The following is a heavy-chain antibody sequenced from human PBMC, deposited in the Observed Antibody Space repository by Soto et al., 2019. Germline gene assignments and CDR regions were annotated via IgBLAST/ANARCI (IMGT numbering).Heavy chain of an antibody. D-gene: IGHD3-16*02. J-gene: IGHJ4*02. CDR2: ISGSGGST. V-gene: IGHV3-23*01. Sequence: EVQLLESGGGLVQPGGSLRLSCAASGFTFSSYAMSWVRQAPGKGLEWVSAISGSGGSTYYAGSVKGRFTISRDNSKNTLYLQMNSLRAEDTAVYYCAKDGIYDYIWGSYRYPYYFDYWGQGTLVTVSS. CDR3: AKDGIYDYIWGSYRYPYYFDY. CDR1: GFTFSSYA.